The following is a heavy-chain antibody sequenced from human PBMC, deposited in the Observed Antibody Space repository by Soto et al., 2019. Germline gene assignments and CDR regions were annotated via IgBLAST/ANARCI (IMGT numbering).Heavy chain of an antibody. V-gene: IGHV3-11*01. CDR1: GFTFSDYY. Sequence: GGSLRLSCAASGFTFSDYYMSWIRQAPGKGLEWVSYISSSGSTIYYADSVKGRFTISRDNAKNSLYLQLNSLRAEDTAVYYCARDFELGAPAAIGLDVWGQGTTVTVSS. D-gene: IGHD2-2*01. CDR3: ARDFELGAPAAIGLDV. J-gene: IGHJ6*02. CDR2: ISSSGSTI.